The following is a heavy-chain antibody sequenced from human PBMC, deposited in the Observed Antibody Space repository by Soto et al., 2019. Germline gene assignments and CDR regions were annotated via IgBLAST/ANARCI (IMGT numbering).Heavy chain of an antibody. CDR1: GFTFSSYG. CDR2: ISYDGSNT. V-gene: IGHV3-30*18. Sequence: QVQLVESGGGVVQPGRSLRLSCVASGFTFSSYGMHWVRQAPGKGLEWVAIISYDGSNTYYADSVKGRFTISRDNSKTRPSLQSNSRRAEDTTVYYCAKEGGLSGSYYISSSYYFDCWGQGTLVTVSS. CDR3: AKEGGLSGSYYISSSYYFDC. D-gene: IGHD1-26*01. J-gene: IGHJ4*02.